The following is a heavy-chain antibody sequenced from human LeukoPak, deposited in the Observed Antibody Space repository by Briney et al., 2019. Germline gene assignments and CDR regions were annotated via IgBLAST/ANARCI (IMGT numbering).Heavy chain of an antibody. CDR1: GFTFTTYA. V-gene: IGHV3-23*01. D-gene: IGHD5/OR15-5a*01. CDR3: AKSMSTFYRGFSDY. Sequence: GGSLRLSCAASGFTFTTYAMSWVRQAPGMGLEWVSSISNNGGDTYYADSVKGRLSISRDNSKNTLYLQINSLRAEDTAMYYCAKSMSTFYRGFSDYWGQGTLVSVSS. CDR2: ISNNGGDT. J-gene: IGHJ4*02.